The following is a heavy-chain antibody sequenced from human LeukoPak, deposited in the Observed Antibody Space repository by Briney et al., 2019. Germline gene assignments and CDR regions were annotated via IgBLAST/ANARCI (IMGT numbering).Heavy chain of an antibody. CDR3: ARGPGEY. V-gene: IGHV3-30-3*01. CDR1: GFTFSSYA. CDR2: ISYDGSNK. Sequence: GGSLRLSCAASGFTFSSYAMHWVRQAPGKGLEWVAVISYDGSNKYYADSVKGRFTISRDNAKNTLYLQMNSLRAEDTAVYYCARGPGEYWGQGTLVTVSS. J-gene: IGHJ4*02.